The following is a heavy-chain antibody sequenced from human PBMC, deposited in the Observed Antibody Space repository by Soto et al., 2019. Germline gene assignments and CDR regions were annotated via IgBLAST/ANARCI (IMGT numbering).Heavy chain of an antibody. CDR1: GFTFNTYW. V-gene: IGHV3-74*01. CDR3: VRDRGYSGYDN. J-gene: IGHJ4*02. Sequence: EVQLVESGGGLVQPGGSLRLSCAASGFTFNTYWMHWVRQTPGKGLVWVSRINTDETSTTYADSVKGRFTISRDNAKKTLYLQMDSRRAEDTAVYYCVRDRGYSGYDNWGQGTLVTVSS. D-gene: IGHD5-12*01. CDR2: INTDETST.